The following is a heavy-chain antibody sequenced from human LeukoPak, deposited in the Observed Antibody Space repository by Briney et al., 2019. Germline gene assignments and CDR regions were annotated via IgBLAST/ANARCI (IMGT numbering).Heavy chain of an antibody. CDR2: IHYSGNP. CDR1: GGSISSDSYD. D-gene: IGHD4-23*01. J-gene: IGHJ4*02. Sequence: PSETLSLTCSVSGGSISSDSYDWGWIRQAPDKGLEWIANIHYSGNPYYNPSLKSRVTISVDTSKNQFSLKLSSVTAADTAVYYCARSWGYGGKRFWFDYWGQGTLVTVSS. CDR3: ARSWGYGGKRFWFDY. V-gene: IGHV4-39*01.